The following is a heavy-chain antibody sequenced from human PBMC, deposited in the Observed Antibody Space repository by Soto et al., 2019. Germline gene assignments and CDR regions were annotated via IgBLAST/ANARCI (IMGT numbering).Heavy chain of an antibody. CDR1: GFTFSSYA. CDR3: AKDHDLAAAGYYFDY. CDR2: ISTDGRDK. D-gene: IGHD6-13*01. J-gene: IGHJ4*02. Sequence: GSLRLSCEASGFTFSSYAMHWVRQAPGKGLEWVAVISTDGRDKYHADSVKGRFTISRDNSKNTLFLQMNSLRPEDTAVYYCAKDHDLAAAGYYFDYWGQGT. V-gene: IGHV3-30*01.